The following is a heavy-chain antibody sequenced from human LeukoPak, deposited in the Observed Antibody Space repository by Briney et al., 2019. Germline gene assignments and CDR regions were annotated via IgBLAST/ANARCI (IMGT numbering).Heavy chain of an antibody. CDR2: ISYDGSNK. Sequence: PGRSLRLSCAASGFTFSSYAMHWVRQAPGKGLEWVAVISYDGSNKYYADSVKGRFTISRDNSKNTLYLQMNSLRAEDTAVYYCARDLSTYYDILTGYFYWGQGTLVTVSS. D-gene: IGHD3-9*01. J-gene: IGHJ4*02. CDR1: GFTFSSYA. V-gene: IGHV3-30-3*01. CDR3: ARDLSTYYDILTGYFY.